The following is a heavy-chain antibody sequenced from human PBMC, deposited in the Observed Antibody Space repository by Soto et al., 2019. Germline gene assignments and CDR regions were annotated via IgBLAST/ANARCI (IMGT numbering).Heavy chain of an antibody. J-gene: IGHJ6*02. CDR2: IIPIFGTA. D-gene: IGHD2-21*02. CDR3: ASRAYGGNSGVPYYYGMDV. Sequence: SVKVSCKASGGTFSSYAISWVRQAPGQGLEWMGGIIPIFGTANYAQKFQGRVTITADESTSTAYMELSSLRSEDTAVYYCASRAYGGNSGVPYYYGMDVWGQGTTVTVS. CDR1: GGTFSSYA. V-gene: IGHV1-69*13.